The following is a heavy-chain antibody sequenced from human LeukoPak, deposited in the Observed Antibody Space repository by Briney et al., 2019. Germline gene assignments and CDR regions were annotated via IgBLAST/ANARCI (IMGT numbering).Heavy chain of an antibody. Sequence: GGSLRLSYAASGFTFSSYGMTWVRQAPGKGLEWVSGISGSGSRTDYADSVKGRFTISRDNSKNTLYLQMNSLRAEDTAVYYCAKGPYCSGGSCYSRWLDYWAREPWSPSPQ. D-gene: IGHD2-15*01. CDR3: AKGPYCSGGSCYSRWLDY. J-gene: IGHJ4*02. CDR1: GFTFSSYG. CDR2: ISGSGSRT. V-gene: IGHV3-23*01.